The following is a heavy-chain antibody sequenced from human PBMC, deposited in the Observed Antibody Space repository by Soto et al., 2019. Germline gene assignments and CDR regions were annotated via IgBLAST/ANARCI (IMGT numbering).Heavy chain of an antibody. CDR3: AGDSQWSFDC. J-gene: IGHJ4*02. Sequence: GGSLRLSCAAPGFTFSYYSMNWVRQAPGKGLEWVSYITSSSSTIYYADSVKGRFTISRDNAKNSLYLQMSGLRAEDTAVYYCAGDSQWSFDCWGQGTLVTVSS. CDR1: GFTFSYYS. D-gene: IGHD2-15*01. CDR2: ITSSSSTI. V-gene: IGHV3-48*01.